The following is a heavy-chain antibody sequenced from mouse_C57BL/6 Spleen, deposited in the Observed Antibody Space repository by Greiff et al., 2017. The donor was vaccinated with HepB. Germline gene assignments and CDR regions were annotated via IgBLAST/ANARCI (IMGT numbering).Heavy chain of an antibody. J-gene: IGHJ2*01. CDR2: IHPNSGST. V-gene: IGHV1-64*01. CDR3: ARGERLLPYFDY. Sequence: QVQLKQSGAELVKPGASVKLSCKASGYTFTSYWMHWVKQRPGQGLEWIGMIHPNSGSTNYNEKFKSKATLTVDKSSSTAYMQLSSLTSEDSAVYYCARGERLLPYFDYWGQGTTLTVSS. CDR1: GYTFTSYW. D-gene: IGHD2-3*01.